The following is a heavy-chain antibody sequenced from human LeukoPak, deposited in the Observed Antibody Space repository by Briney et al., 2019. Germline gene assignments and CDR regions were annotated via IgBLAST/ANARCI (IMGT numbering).Heavy chain of an antibody. J-gene: IGHJ4*02. V-gene: IGHV3-23*01. Sequence: GGSLRLSCAASGFTFSSYAMSWVRQAPGKGLEWVSAISGDVRSTFYADSVKGRFTISRDNSKNTLSLQMNSLRADDMAIYYCVKRVDYSEKYYFDSWGRGTLVTVSS. D-gene: IGHD4-11*01. CDR2: ISGDVRST. CDR1: GFTFSSYA. CDR3: VKRVDYSEKYYFDS.